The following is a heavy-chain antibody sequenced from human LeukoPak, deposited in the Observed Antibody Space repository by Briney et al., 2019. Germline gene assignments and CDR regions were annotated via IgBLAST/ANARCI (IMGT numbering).Heavy chain of an antibody. Sequence: GGSLRLSCTASGFTFGDYTMHWVRRAPGKGLEWVSFIRIKAYGGTTAYAASVKDRFTISRDDSKSIAYLQMNSLKTEDTAVYYCTRGRGYSSGYLGEYFDYWGQGALVTVSS. J-gene: IGHJ4*02. CDR2: IRIKAYGGTT. CDR3: TRGRGYSSGYLGEYFDY. CDR1: GFTFGDYT. V-gene: IGHV3-49*04. D-gene: IGHD5-18*01.